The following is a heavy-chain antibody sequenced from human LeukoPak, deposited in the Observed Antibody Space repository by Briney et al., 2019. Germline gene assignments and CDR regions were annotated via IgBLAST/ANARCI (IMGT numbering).Heavy chain of an antibody. CDR2: FNSDGTNT. V-gene: IGHV3-74*01. CDR3: ARGHSSSWSYYYYGMDV. D-gene: IGHD6-13*01. CDR1: GFTFSGYW. Sequence: PGGSLRLSCAASGFTFSGYWMHWVRQAPGKGLVWVSRFNSDGTNTNYADSVKGRFTISRDNAKNTLYLQMSSLRAEDTAVYYCARGHSSSWSYYYYGMDVWGQGTTVTVSS. J-gene: IGHJ6*02.